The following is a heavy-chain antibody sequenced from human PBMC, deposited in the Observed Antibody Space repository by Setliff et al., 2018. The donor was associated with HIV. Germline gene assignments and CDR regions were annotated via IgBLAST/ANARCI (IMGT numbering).Heavy chain of an antibody. CDR2: IYIRGT. J-gene: IGHJ4*02. Sequence: PSETLSLTCTVSGGAMNNNYWSWIRQPAGKGLEWIGRIYIRGTNYNPSLKTRLTMSLDTSSNQFSLNLNSVTAADTAVYYCARRSWGSWRFDYWGQGTLVTVS. D-gene: IGHD6-13*01. V-gene: IGHV4-4*07. CDR3: ARRSWGSWRFDY. CDR1: GGAMNNNY.